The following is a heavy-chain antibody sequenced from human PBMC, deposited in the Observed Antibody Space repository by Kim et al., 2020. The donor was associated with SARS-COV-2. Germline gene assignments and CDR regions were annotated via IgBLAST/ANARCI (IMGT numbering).Heavy chain of an antibody. CDR1: GFTFSSYS. V-gene: IGHV3-48*02. J-gene: IGHJ6*02. CDR3: ARDFPLMEWLQKPMDV. Sequence: GGSLRLSCAASGFTFSSYSMNWVRQAPGKGLEWVSYISSSSSTIYYADSVKGRFTISRDNAKNSLYLQMNSLRDEDTAVYYCARDFPLMEWLQKPMDVWGQVTTVTVSS. CDR2: ISSSSSTI. D-gene: IGHD3-3*01.